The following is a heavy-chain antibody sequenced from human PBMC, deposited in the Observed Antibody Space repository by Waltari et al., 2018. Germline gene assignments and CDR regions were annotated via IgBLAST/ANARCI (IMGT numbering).Heavy chain of an antibody. CDR2: ISCTSSYV. CDR3: ASSSDGYPVIYDY. V-gene: IGHV3-21*01. CDR1: GFTFSTYS. D-gene: IGHD5-12*01. Sequence: EVQLVESGGGLVKPGGSRRLSCAASGFTFSTYSMNWVRQAPGKGLEWVSSISCTSSYVYNADSGTVRFTISRDNAKTSLYLQMNSLRAEDTAVYYCASSSDGYPVIYDYLGQGTLVTVSS. J-gene: IGHJ4*02.